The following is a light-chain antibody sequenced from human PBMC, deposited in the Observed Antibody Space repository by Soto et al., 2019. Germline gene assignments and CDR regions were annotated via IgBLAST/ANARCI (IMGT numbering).Light chain of an antibody. CDR3: MQGTHWPFT. J-gene: IGKJ2*01. V-gene: IGKV2-30*01. CDR1: QSLVSTDGNTY. CDR2: KVS. Sequence: DVVMTQSPLSLPVTLGQPASISCRSSQSLVSTDGNTYLNWYQQRPGQSPRRLIYKVSDRDAGVPDRFSGSGSGPDFTLKLSRVEADDVAIYYCMQGTHWPFTFGQGTKLEIK.